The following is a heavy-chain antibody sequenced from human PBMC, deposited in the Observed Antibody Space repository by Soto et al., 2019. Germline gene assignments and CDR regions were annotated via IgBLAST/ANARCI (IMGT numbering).Heavy chain of an antibody. CDR1: GFTFTSSA. CDR2: IVVGSGNT. V-gene: IGHV1-58*01. CDR3: AAWDDFWSGSQYPSYFDY. J-gene: IGHJ4*02. Sequence: SVKVSCKASGFTFTSSAVQWVRQARGQRLEWIGWIVVGSGNTNYAQRFQERVTITRDMSTSTAYMELSSLRSEDTAVYYCAAWDDFWSGSQYPSYFDYWGQGTLVTVSS. D-gene: IGHD3-3*01.